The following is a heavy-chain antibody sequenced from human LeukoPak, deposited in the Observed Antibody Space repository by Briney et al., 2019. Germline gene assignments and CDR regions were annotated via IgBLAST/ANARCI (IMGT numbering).Heavy chain of an antibody. Sequence: PSETLSLTCTVSGGSISSSSYYWGWLRQPPGKGLEWLGSIYYSGSTYYNPSLKSRVTISVDTSKNQFSLKLSSVTAADTAVYYCASIDYGESLDYWGQGTLVTVSS. CDR2: IYYSGST. V-gene: IGHV4-39*01. D-gene: IGHD4-17*01. CDR3: ASIDYGESLDY. J-gene: IGHJ4*02. CDR1: GGSISSSSYY.